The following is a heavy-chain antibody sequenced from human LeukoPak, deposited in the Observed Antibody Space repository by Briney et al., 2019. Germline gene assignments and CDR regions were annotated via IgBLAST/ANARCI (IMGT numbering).Heavy chain of an antibody. CDR1: GYTFTSYG. CDR3: AKDPGYNLHYYDSSGYYSPDAFDI. V-gene: IGHV1-18*01. CDR2: ISAYNGNT. D-gene: IGHD3-22*01. J-gene: IGHJ3*02. Sequence: ASVKVSCKASGYTFTSYGISWVRQAPGQGLEWMGWISAYNGNTNYAQKLQGRVTMTTDTSTSTAYMELRSLRSDDTAVYYCAKDPGYNLHYYDSSGYYSPDAFDIWGQGTMVTVSS.